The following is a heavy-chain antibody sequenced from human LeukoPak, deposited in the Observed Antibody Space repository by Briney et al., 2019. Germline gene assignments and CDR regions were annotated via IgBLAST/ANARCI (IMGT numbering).Heavy chain of an antibody. Sequence: GGSLRLSCAASGFTFSDYSMNWIRQAPGKGLEWISYIGIDSGNTNYADSVKGRFTISGDKAKNSLYLQMNSLRAEDTAVYYCARDSGFIVVVPAVDYWGQGTLVTVSS. V-gene: IGHV3-11*05. CDR1: GFTFSDYS. D-gene: IGHD2-2*01. J-gene: IGHJ4*02. CDR2: IGIDSGNT. CDR3: ARDSGFIVVVPAVDY.